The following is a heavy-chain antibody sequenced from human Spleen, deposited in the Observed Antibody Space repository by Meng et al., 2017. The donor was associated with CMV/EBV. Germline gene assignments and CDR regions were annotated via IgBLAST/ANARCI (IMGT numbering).Heavy chain of an antibody. CDR2: INPSGGST. CDR1: GYTFTSYY. D-gene: IGHD6-6*01. J-gene: IGHJ6*02. CDR3: ARVGYSSSSWYYYGMDA. Sequence: ASVKVSCKASGYTFTSYYMHWVRQAPGQGLEWMGIINPSGGSTSYAQKFQGRVTMTRDTSTSTVYMELSSLRSEDTAVYYCARVGYSSSSWYYYGMDAWGQGTTVTVSS. V-gene: IGHV1-46*01.